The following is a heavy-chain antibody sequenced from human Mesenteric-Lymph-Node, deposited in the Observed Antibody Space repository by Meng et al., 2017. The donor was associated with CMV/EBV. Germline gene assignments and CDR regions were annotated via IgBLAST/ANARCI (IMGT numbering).Heavy chain of an antibody. J-gene: IGHJ4*02. CDR2: IQNDGSNK. CDR1: GFTFSSCG. Sequence: LSLTCAASGFTFSSCGMHWVRQAPGKGLEWVTFIQNDGSNKYYADSVKGRFTISRDNSKNTLYLQMNGLRDEDTAVYYCAKESLPRGDYWGQGTLVTVSS. D-gene: IGHD3-10*01. V-gene: IGHV3-30*02. CDR3: AKESLPRGDY.